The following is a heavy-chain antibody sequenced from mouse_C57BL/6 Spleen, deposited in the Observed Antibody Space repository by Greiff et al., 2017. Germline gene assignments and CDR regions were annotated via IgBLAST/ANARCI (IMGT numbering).Heavy chain of an antibody. J-gene: IGHJ2*01. V-gene: IGHV1-64*01. Sequence: VKLQQPGAELVKPGASVKLSCTASGYTFTSYWMHWVKQRPGQGLEWIGMIHPNSGSTNYNEKFKSKATLTVDKSSSTAYMQLSSLTSEDSAVYYCAILLRYDYWGQVTTLTVSS. D-gene: IGHD1-1*01. CDR2: IHPNSGST. CDR3: AILLRYDY. CDR1: GYTFTSYW.